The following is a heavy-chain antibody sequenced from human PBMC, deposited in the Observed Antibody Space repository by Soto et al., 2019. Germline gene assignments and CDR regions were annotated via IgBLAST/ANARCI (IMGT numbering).Heavy chain of an antibody. CDR2: IYYSGST. CDR3: ASDSYSSSFYYCCGMEG. J-gene: IGHJ6*01. V-gene: IGHV4-39*01. CDR1: GGPNHNRRDY. D-gene: IGHD6-13*01. Sequence: PSETLFPTCPVSGGPNHNRRDYWGRIRQPPGKGLEWIGSIYYSGSTYYNPSLRSRVTISVDTSKNQFSLKLSSVTAADTAVYYCASDSYSSSFYYCCGMEGWGQGTTSTVSS.